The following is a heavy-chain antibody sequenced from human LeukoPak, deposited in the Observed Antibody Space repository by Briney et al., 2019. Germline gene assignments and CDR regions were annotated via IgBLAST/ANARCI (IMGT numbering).Heavy chain of an antibody. CDR2: INPSSGGT. CDR3: ARLTYYDFWSGYNYAFDI. J-gene: IGHJ3*02. D-gene: IGHD3-3*01. CDR1: GYTFTGYY. Sequence: GASVKVSCKASGYTFTGYYMHWVRQAPGQGLEWMGWINPSSGGTNYAQKFQGRVTMTRDTSISTAYMELSRLRSDDTAVYHCARLTYYDFWSGYNYAFDIWGQGTMVTVSS. V-gene: IGHV1-2*02.